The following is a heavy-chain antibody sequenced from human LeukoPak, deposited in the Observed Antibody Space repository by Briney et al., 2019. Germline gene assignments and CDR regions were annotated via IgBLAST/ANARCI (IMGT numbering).Heavy chain of an antibody. V-gene: IGHV2-70*01. Sequence: SGPTLVNPTQTLTLTCTFSGFSLSTSGMCVSWIRQPPGKALEWLALIDWDDDKYYSTSLKTRLTISKDTSKNQVVLTMTNMDPVDTATYYCARISRYYGSGSYSHFDYWDQGTLVTVSS. CDR3: ARISRYYGSGSYSHFDY. CDR2: IDWDDDK. J-gene: IGHJ4*02. D-gene: IGHD3-10*01. CDR1: GFSLSTSGMC.